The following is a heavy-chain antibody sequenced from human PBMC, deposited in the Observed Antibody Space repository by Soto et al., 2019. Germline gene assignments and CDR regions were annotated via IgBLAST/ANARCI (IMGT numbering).Heavy chain of an antibody. CDR1: GYTFINYG. J-gene: IGHJ3*02. D-gene: IGHD3-3*01. CDR2: ISADNGNT. CDR3: ASNILEWLPDDAFDI. Sequence: ASVKVSCKASGYTFINYGISWVRQAPGQGLEWMGWISADNGNTNYAQKFQGRVTMATDTSTSTAYMELRSLRSDDTAVYYCASNILEWLPDDAFDIWGQGTMVTVSS. V-gene: IGHV1-18*01.